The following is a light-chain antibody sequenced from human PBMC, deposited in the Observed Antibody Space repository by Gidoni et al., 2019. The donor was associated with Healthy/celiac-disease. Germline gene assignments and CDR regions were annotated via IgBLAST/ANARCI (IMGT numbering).Light chain of an antibody. CDR2: DVS. CDR3: SSYTSSSTQV. CDR1: SSDVGGYNY. Sequence: QSALTQPASVSASPGQSITISCTGTSSDVGGYNYVSWYQQHPGKAPNLMIYDVSNRPSGVSNRFSGSKSGNTASLTISGLQAEDESDYYCSSYTSSSTQVFGGGTKLTVL. J-gene: IGLJ2*01. V-gene: IGLV2-14*03.